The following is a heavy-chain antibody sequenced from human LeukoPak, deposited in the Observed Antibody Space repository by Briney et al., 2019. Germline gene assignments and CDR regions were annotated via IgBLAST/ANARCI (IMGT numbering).Heavy chain of an antibody. D-gene: IGHD6-19*01. CDR2: MNPNSGNT. V-gene: IGHV1-8*03. Sequence: PWASVKVSCKASGYTFTSYDIHWVRQVTGQGLEWMGWMNPNSGNTGYAQNFQGRVTISRNTSITTAYMELSSLTSEDTAVYYCARRAVGNSHYYYMAVWGRGSTVTVSS. CDR3: ARRAVGNSHYYYMAV. J-gene: IGHJ6*03. CDR1: GYTFTSYD.